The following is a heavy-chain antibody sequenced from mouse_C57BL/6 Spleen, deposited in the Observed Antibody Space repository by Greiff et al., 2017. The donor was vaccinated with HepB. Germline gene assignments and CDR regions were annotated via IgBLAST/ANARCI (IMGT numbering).Heavy chain of an antibody. J-gene: IGHJ1*03. CDR2: ILTSIGST. D-gene: IGHD2-4*01. CDR1: DSEVFPIAF. V-gene: IGHV15-2*01. CDR3: ARGFDYEGYFDV. Sequence: SGSELRSPGSSVKLSCKDFDSEVFPIAFMSWVRQKPGHGFEWIGGILTSIGSTIYGEKFEDKATVAAETLSNTAYLELNSLTSEDSAIYYCARGFDYEGYFDVWGTGTTVTVSS.